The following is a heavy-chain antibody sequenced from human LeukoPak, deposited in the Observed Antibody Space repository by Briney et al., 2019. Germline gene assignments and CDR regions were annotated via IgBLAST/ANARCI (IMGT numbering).Heavy chain of an antibody. V-gene: IGHV4-4*07. D-gene: IGHD2-15*01. CDR2: ISTRGST. Sequence: SETLSLTCTVSGVSISNFYWSWIRQPAGRGLEWIGRISTRGSTDYNPSLKSRVTMSVDTSKNQFSLRLSSVTAADTAVYYCAREGRRSTPGYWGQGTLVTVSS. J-gene: IGHJ4*02. CDR1: GVSISNFY. CDR3: AREGRRSTPGY.